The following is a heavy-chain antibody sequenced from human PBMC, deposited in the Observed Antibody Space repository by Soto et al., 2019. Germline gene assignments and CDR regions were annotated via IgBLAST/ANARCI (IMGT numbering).Heavy chain of an antibody. D-gene: IGHD3-10*01. V-gene: IGHV3-23*01. CDR1: GFTFSSYA. CDR3: AKALGRGVTTFYYYYYGMDV. Sequence: GGSLRLSCAASGFTFSSYAMSWVRQAPGKGLEWVSAISGSGGSTYYADSVKGRFTISRDNSKNTLYLQMNSLRAEDTAVYYCAKALGRGVTTFYYYYYGMDVWGQGTTVTVSS. CDR2: ISGSGGST. J-gene: IGHJ6*02.